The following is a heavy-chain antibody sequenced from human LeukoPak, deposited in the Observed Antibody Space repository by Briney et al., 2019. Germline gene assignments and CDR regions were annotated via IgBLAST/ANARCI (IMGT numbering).Heavy chain of an antibody. CDR1: GGSISSTSFY. CDR2: IYYSGST. J-gene: IGHJ3*02. D-gene: IGHD6-19*01. Sequence: SETLSLTRTVSGGSISSTSFYWGWIRQPPGKGLEWIGSIYYSGSTYYNPSLKSRVTISVDTSKKQFSLKLSSLTAADTAVYYCARQRWQWLVVRMVNAFDIWGQGTMVTVSS. V-gene: IGHV4-39*01. CDR3: ARQRWQWLVVRMVNAFDI.